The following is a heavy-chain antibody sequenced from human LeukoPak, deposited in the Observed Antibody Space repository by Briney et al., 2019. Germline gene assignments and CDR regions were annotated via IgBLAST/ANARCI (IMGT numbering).Heavy chain of an antibody. CDR3: TRDFLAAGDY. CDR1: GFIFSSYV. D-gene: IGHD6-13*01. J-gene: IGHJ4*02. V-gene: IGHV3-21*01. CDR2: INSGSSNT. Sequence: GGSLRLSCEASGFIFSSYVMNWFRQAPGKELEWVASINSGSSNTYYTESVKGRFTISRDDAKKSLYLQMDSLRVEDTAVYFCTRDFLAAGDYWGQGTRVTVSS.